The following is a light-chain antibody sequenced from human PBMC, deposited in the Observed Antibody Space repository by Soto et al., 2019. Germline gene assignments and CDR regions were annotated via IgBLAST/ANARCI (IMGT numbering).Light chain of an antibody. Sequence: QPVLTQSPPASASLGASVKLTCTLSSGYSSYAIAWHQQQPQRGPRYLMKLNSDGSHSKGDGIPDRFSGSSSGAERYLTISSLQSEDEADYYCQTWDTGSVVFGGGTKLTVL. J-gene: IGLJ2*01. CDR3: QTWDTGSVV. V-gene: IGLV4-69*01. CDR1: SGYSSYA. CDR2: LNSDGSH.